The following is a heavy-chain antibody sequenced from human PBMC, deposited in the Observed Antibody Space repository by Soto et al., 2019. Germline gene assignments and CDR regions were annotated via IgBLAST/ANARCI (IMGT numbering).Heavy chain of an antibody. J-gene: IGHJ5*02. V-gene: IGHV4-31*03. Sequence: QVQLQESGPGLVKPSQTLSLTCTVSGGSISSGGYYWNWMRQHPGKGLEWIGYSYYIGSTYYNPSLKSRVTISLATSKNQFSRKLSSVTAADTAVYYCARSVFPWGQGTLVTVSS. CDR2: SYYIGST. CDR3: ARSVFP. CDR1: GGSISSGGYY.